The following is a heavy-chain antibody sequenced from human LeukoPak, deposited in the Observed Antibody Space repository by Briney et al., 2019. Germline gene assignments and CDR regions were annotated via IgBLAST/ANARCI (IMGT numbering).Heavy chain of an antibody. Sequence: PGGSLRLSCAASGFTFSSYAMSWVRQAPGKGLEWVSAISGSGGSTYYADSVKGRFTTSRDNSKNTLYLQMNSLRAEDTAVYYCAKEAGMDYDILTGCMDVWGQGTTVTVSS. CDR3: AKEAGMDYDILTGCMDV. D-gene: IGHD3-9*01. CDR2: ISGSGGST. J-gene: IGHJ6*02. V-gene: IGHV3-23*01. CDR1: GFTFSSYA.